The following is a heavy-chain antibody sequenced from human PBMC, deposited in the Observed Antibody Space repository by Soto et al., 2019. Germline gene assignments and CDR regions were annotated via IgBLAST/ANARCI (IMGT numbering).Heavy chain of an antibody. D-gene: IGHD3-16*01. CDR2: ISGSGGST. V-gene: IGHV3-23*01. Sequence: PGGSLRLSCAASGFTFSSYAMSWVRQAPGKGLEWVSAISGSGGSTYYADSVKGRFTISRDNSKNTLYLQMNSLRAEDTAVYYCAKGRSPARSAGGVNDWGEGTLVTVSS. CDR1: GFTFSSYA. J-gene: IGHJ4*02. CDR3: AKGRSPARSAGGVND.